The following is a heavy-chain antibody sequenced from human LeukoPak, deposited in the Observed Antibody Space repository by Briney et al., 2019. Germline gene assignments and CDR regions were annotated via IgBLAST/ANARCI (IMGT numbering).Heavy chain of an antibody. Sequence: GASVKVSCKVSGYTLTELSMHWVRQAPGKGLEWMGGFDPEEGETIYAQKFEGRVTMTEDTSTDTASMELSSLRSEDTAVYYCATDASMYGSGSYFSRAPSYWGQGTLVTVSS. J-gene: IGHJ4*02. CDR1: GYTLTELS. D-gene: IGHD3-10*01. V-gene: IGHV1-24*01. CDR2: FDPEEGET. CDR3: ATDASMYGSGSYFSRAPSY.